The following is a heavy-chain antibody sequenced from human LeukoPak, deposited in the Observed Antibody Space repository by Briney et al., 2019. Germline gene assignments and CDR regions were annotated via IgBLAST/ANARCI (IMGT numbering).Heavy chain of an antibody. CDR3: AKDGGSYSFQH. V-gene: IGHV3-23*01. Sequence: GGSLGMSCAASGFGFSTYALSWVRQAPGKGLEWVSGINDSGGSTYYADTVKGRFTISRDNTKNTLYQQMNSLRAEDTAVYYCAKDGGSYSFQHWGQGTLVTVSS. CDR2: INDSGGST. CDR1: GFGFSTYA. J-gene: IGHJ1*01. D-gene: IGHD3-22*01.